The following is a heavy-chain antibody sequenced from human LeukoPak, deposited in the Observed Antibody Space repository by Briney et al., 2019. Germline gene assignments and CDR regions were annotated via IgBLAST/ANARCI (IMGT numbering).Heavy chain of an antibody. Sequence: GASVKVSCKASGYTFTGYYIHWVRQAPGQGLERMGWINPNTGGTNYAQKFQGRVTMTRDTSISTAYMELSRLRSDDTAVYYCARDVGCTNDVCYNNFDYWGQGTLVTVSS. CDR2: INPNTGGT. V-gene: IGHV1-2*02. CDR1: GYTFTGYY. J-gene: IGHJ4*02. CDR3: ARDVGCTNDVCYNNFDY. D-gene: IGHD2-8*01.